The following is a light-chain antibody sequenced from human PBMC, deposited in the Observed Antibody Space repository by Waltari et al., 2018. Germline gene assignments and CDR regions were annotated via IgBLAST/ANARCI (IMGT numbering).Light chain of an antibody. CDR1: NSDIGGYNY. J-gene: IGLJ3*02. Sequence: QSALTQPASLSGSPRQSITISCTGTNSDIGGYNYVLWYQHHSGKAPKLMIFGVSDRPSGVSNRFSGSKSGNTASLTISELQADDEADYYCSSFTSSATWVFGGGTKLTVL. CDR3: SSFTSSATWV. V-gene: IGLV2-14*03. CDR2: GVS.